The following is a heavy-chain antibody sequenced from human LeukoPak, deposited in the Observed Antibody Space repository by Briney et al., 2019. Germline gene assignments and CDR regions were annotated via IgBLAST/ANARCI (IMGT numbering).Heavy chain of an antibody. D-gene: IGHD5-24*01. Sequence: SETLSLTCAVSGYSISSGYYWGWIRQPPGKGLEWIGSIYRSGSTYYNPSLKSRVTISVDTSKNQFSLKLSSVTAADTAVYYCARDLVEMATNSVGYFDYWGQGTLVTVSS. CDR1: GYSISSGYY. CDR2: IYRSGST. J-gene: IGHJ4*02. CDR3: ARDLVEMATNSVGYFDY. V-gene: IGHV4-38-2*01.